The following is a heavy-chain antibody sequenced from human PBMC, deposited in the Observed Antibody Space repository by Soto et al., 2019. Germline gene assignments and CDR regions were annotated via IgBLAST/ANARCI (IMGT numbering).Heavy chain of an antibody. CDR2: INPSGGTT. D-gene: IGHD3-9*01. V-gene: IGHV1-46*03. CDR1: GYIFTSYY. Sequence: ASVKVSCKTSGYIFTSYYIHWVRQAPGQGLEWMGIINPSGGTTTYAQKFQGRVTMTMDTSTSTVYMELSSLRSEDTAVYYCARPGYDILTGYYQYYFDYWGQGTLVTVS. J-gene: IGHJ4*02. CDR3: ARPGYDILTGYYQYYFDY.